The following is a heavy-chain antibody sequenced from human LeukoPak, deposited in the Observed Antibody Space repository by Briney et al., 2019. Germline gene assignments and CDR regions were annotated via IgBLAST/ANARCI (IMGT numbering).Heavy chain of an antibody. CDR2: IIPIFGTA. CDR1: GGTFSSYA. Sequence: GASVKVSCKASGGTFSSYAISWVRQAPGQGLEWMGGIIPIFGTANYAQKFQGRVTITADESTSTAYMEPSSLRSEDTAVYYCARDGDSGWYYRNWFDPWGQGTLVTVSS. D-gene: IGHD6-19*01. J-gene: IGHJ5*02. CDR3: ARDGDSGWYYRNWFDP. V-gene: IGHV1-69*13.